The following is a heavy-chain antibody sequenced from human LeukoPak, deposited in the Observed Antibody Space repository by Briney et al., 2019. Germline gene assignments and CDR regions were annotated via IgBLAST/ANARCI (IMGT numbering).Heavy chain of an antibody. V-gene: IGHV3-21*01. CDR1: GLTFSSYS. CDR2: ISSSSDYI. Sequence: KTGGSLRLSCAASGLTFSSYSMNWVRQAPGKGLEWVSSISSSSDYIYYADSVKGRFTISRDNAKNSLYLQMNSLRAEDTAVYYCSRAVGYCSSTYCLTSFDYWGQGTLVTVSS. D-gene: IGHD2-2*01. J-gene: IGHJ4*02. CDR3: SRAVGYCSSTYCLTSFDY.